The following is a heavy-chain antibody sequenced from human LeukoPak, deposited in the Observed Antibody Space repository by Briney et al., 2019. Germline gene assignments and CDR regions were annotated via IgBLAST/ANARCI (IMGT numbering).Heavy chain of an antibody. CDR3: ARESPQFPGIAVAGTLAFDI. CDR1: GGSISSGGYY. CDR2: IYYSGST. D-gene: IGHD6-19*01. Sequence: SQTLSLTCTVSGGSISSGGYYWSWIRQHPGKGLEWIGYIYYSGSTYYNPSLKSRVTISVDTSKNQFSLKLSSVTAADTAVYYCARESPQFPGIAVAGTLAFDIWDQGTMVTVSS. J-gene: IGHJ3*02. V-gene: IGHV4-31*03.